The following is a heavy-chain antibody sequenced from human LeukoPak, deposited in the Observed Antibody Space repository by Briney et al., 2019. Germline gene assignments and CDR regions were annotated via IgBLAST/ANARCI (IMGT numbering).Heavy chain of an antibody. D-gene: IGHD1-26*01. V-gene: IGHV3-33*08. CDR3: ARLSGSFLDY. Sequence: GRSLRLSCAASGFTFSSYGMHWVRQAPGKGLEWVALIWYDGSNKYYADSVKGRFTISRDNSKNTLYLQMNSLRAEDTAVYYCARLSGSFLDYWGQGTLVTVSS. J-gene: IGHJ4*02. CDR2: IWYDGSNK. CDR1: GFTFSSYG.